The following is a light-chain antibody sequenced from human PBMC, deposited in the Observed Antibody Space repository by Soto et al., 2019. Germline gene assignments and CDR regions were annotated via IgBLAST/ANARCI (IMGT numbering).Light chain of an antibody. Sequence: EFVFTQSPCTLSLSPGERATLSFRASHSVGSYLAWYQQKPGQAPRLLIYDASNRATGIPARFSGSGSGADFTLTISNLEPDDFAVYYCHQRSNWPPTFGQGTKVDIK. CDR1: HSVGSY. V-gene: IGKV3-11*01. J-gene: IGKJ2*01. CDR3: HQRSNWPPT. CDR2: DAS.